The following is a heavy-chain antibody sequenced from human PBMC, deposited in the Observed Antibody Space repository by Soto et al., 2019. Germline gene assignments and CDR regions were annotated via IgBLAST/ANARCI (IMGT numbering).Heavy chain of an antibody. CDR1: GFTFSSYA. J-gene: IGHJ3*02. V-gene: IGHV3-30-3*01. Sequence: GGSLRLSCAASGFTFSSYAMHWVRQAPGKGLEWVAVISYDGSNKYYADSVKGRFTISRDNSKNTLYLQMNSLRAEDTAVYYCAREGRKDAFDIWGQGTRVTVSS. CDR2: ISYDGSNK. CDR3: AREGRKDAFDI.